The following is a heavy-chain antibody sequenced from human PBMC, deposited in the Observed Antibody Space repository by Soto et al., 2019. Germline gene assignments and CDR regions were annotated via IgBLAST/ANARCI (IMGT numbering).Heavy chain of an antibody. V-gene: IGHV1-18*01. CDR1: GYTFNTYG. CDR3: ARGGSGEQLLLNDY. J-gene: IGHJ4*02. Sequence: QIQLVQSGAEVKEPGASVKVSCKASGYTFNTYGITWVRQAPGQGLEWMGWISGYNGNTNYAQKLQDRVTLTTDTSTTTAFMELRSLRSADTAVYYCARGGSGEQLLLNDYWGQGTLVTVSS. CDR2: ISGYNGNT. D-gene: IGHD6-6*01.